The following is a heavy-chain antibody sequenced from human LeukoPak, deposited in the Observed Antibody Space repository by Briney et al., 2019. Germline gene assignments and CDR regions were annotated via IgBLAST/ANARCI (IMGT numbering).Heavy chain of an antibody. Sequence: SGGSLRLSCAASGFTVSSNYMSWVRQAPGKGLEWVSVIYSGGSTYYADSVKGRFTISRDNSKNTLYLQMNSLRAEDTAVYYCAKDQGYYYDSSGYYAYWGQGTLVTVSS. CDR3: AKDQGYYYDSSGYYAY. V-gene: IGHV3-66*02. D-gene: IGHD3-22*01. J-gene: IGHJ4*02. CDR1: GFTVSSNY. CDR2: IYSGGST.